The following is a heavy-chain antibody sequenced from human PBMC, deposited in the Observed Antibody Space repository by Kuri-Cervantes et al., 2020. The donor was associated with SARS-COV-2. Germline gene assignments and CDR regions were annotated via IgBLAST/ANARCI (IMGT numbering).Heavy chain of an antibody. CDR1: GGSISSYY. CDR3: VRDQVSAAGTANY. V-gene: IGHV4-59*01. J-gene: IGHJ4*02. CDR2: IYYSGST. D-gene: IGHD6-13*01. Sequence: GSLRLSCTVSGGSISSYYWSWIRQPPGKGLEWIGYIYYSGSTNYNPSLKSRVTISVDTSKNQFSLKLSSVTAADTAVYYCVRDQVSAAGTANYWGQGALVTVSS.